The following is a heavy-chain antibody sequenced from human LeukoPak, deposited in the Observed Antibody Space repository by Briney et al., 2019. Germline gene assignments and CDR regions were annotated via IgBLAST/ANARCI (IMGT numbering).Heavy chain of an antibody. CDR3: ARDQRAGAAAAWWFDP. CDR1: GGTFSSYA. J-gene: IGHJ5*02. D-gene: IGHD6-13*01. V-gene: IGHV1-69*13. CDR2: IIPIFGTA. Sequence: SVKVSCKASGGTFSSYAISWVRQAPGQGLEWMGGIIPIFGTANYAQKFQGRVTITADESTSTAYMELSSLRSEDTAVYYCARDQRAGAAAAWWFDPWGQGTLVTVSS.